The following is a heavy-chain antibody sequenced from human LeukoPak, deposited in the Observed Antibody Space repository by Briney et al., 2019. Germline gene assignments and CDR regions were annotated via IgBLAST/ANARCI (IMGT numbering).Heavy chain of an antibody. Sequence: GGSLRLSCAASGFTFSSYAMSWVRQAPGKGLEWVSGFSGGGSSAYYADSVKGRFTISRDISKNTLYLQMNSLRAEDTAVYYCASRQDLGWHYDNWGQGTLVTISS. CDR3: ASRQDLGWHYDN. CDR2: FSGGGSSA. V-gene: IGHV3-23*01. J-gene: IGHJ4*02. CDR1: GFTFSSYA. D-gene: IGHD6-19*01.